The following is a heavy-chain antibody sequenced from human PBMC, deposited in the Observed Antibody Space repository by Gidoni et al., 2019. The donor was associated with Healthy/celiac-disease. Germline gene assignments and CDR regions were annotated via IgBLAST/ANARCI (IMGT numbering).Heavy chain of an antibody. Sequence: QVQLVESGGGVVQPGRSLRLSCAASGFTFRSYAMHWVRQAPGKGLEWVAVISYDGSNKYYADSVKGRFTISRDNSKNTLYLQMNSLRAEDTAVYYCARSGGQDYYYYMDVWGKGTTVTVSS. D-gene: IGHD3-10*01. CDR2: ISYDGSNK. CDR1: GFTFRSYA. J-gene: IGHJ6*03. V-gene: IGHV3-30-3*01. CDR3: ARSGGQDYYYYMDV.